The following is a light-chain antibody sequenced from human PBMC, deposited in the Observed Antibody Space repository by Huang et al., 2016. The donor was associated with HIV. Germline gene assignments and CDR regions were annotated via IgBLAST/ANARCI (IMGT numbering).Light chain of an antibody. CDR3: LQAATYPWT. CDR1: QGVRGD. J-gene: IGKJ1*01. CDR2: GTS. Sequence: AVQMTPSPSSLSASVGDRITITCRASQGVRGDLGWNQQKPGKAPKLLIYGTSTLQSGVPSRFSGSGSGTHYTLSINSLQPEDFATYYCLQAATYPWTFGQGTKEEIK. V-gene: IGKV1-6*01.